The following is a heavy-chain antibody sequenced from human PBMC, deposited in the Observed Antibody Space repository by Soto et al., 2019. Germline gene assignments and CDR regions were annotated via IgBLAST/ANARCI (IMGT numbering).Heavy chain of an antibody. CDR2: INPNGGST. CDR3: ARGAVLILPPENNWFDP. J-gene: IGHJ5*02. Sequence: QVQLVQSGAEVKKPGASVKVSCKASGYTFTSYYMHWVRQAPGQGLEWMGIINPNGGSTSYAQKFQGRVTMTRDTSTSTVYMELSSLRSEDTAVYYCARGAVLILPPENNWFDPWGQGTLVTVSS. V-gene: IGHV1-46*01. D-gene: IGHD2-15*01. CDR1: GYTFTSYY.